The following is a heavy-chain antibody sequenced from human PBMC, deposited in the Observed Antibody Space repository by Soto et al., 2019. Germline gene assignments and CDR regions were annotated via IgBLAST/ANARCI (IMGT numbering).Heavy chain of an antibody. CDR2: IVVGHDNT. Sequence: QMQLVQSGPEVKKPGTSVKVSCKASGFTFTSSAMPWVRQARGQRIEWIGWIVVGHDNTNYAQKFQERVTITRDMSTSTAYVEMSSLRSEDTAVYYCAALEVGYLFMDVWGQGTTVTVSS. J-gene: IGHJ6*02. D-gene: IGHD6-25*01. CDR1: GFTFTSSA. CDR3: AALEVGYLFMDV. V-gene: IGHV1-58*02.